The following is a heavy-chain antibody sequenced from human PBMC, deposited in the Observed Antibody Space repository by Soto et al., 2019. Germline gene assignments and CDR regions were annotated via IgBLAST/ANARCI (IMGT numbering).Heavy chain of an antibody. J-gene: IGHJ4*02. CDR3: ARARRDYAVDY. D-gene: IGHD4-17*01. V-gene: IGHV3-48*01. CDR2: ISSSSSTI. CDR1: GFTFSSYS. Sequence: EVQLVESGGGLVQPGGSLRLSCAASGFTFSSYSMNWVRQAPGKGLEWVSYISSSSSTIYYAHSVKGRFTISRDNAKNSLYLQMNSLRAEDTAVYYCARARRDYAVDYWGQGTLVTVSS.